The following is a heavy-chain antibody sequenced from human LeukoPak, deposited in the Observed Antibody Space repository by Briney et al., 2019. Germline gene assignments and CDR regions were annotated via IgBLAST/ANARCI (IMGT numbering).Heavy chain of an antibody. D-gene: IGHD1-26*01. CDR3: AKDQSGSRL. J-gene: IGHJ4*02. CDR2: ITGSGDST. V-gene: IGHV3-23*01. CDR1: GFTFSSYA. Sequence: GGSLRLSCTASGFTFSSYAMSWVRQAPGNGLEWVSTITGSGDSTYYADSVKGRFTISRDNSKNTLYLQMKSLRVEDTAVYYCAKDQSGSRLWGQGTLVTVSS.